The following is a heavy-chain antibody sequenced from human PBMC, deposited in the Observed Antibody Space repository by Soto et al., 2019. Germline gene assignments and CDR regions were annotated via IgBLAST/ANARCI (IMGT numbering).Heavy chain of an antibody. CDR1: GGPISSGGYY. J-gene: IGHJ5*02. Sequence: SETLSLTCTVSGGPISSGGYYWNWIRQHPEKGLEWIGYIYYTGGTHCNPSLKSRVTISVDTSKSQFSLRLSSVTAADTAVYYCATLNKTDIHRGFDLWGQGSLVTVSS. CDR2: IYYTGGT. V-gene: IGHV4-31*02. CDR3: ATLNKTDIHRGFDL.